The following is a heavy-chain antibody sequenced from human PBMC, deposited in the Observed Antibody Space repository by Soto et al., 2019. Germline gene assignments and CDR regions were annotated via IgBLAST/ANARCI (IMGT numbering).Heavy chain of an antibody. CDR3: AIAHYVLYGWFDP. J-gene: IGHJ5*02. V-gene: IGHV1-69*13. D-gene: IGHD3-16*01. Sequence: SVKVSCKASGGTFSDYATSWVRQAPGQGLEWMGGIIPIFGTTKYAQRFQGRVTITADESTSTAYMELSSLRSDDTAVYYCAIAHYVLYGWFDPWGQGTLVTVSS. CDR2: IIPIFGTT. CDR1: GGTFSDYA.